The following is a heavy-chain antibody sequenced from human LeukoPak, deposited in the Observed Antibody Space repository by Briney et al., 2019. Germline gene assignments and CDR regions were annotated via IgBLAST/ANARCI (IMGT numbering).Heavy chain of an antibody. J-gene: IGHJ4*02. CDR3: ARDPAAAADNWEYYFDY. CDR1: GYTFTSYY. V-gene: IGHV1-46*01. D-gene: IGHD6-13*01. CDR2: INPSGGST. Sequence: ASVKVSCKASGYTFTSYYMHWVRQAPGQGLEWMGIINPSGGSTSYAQKFQGRVTMTRDTSTSTVYMELSGLRSEDTAVYYCARDPAAAADNWEYYFDYWGQGTLVTVSS.